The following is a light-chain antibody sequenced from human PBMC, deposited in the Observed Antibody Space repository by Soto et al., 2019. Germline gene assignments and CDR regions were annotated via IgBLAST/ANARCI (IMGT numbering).Light chain of an antibody. J-gene: IGLJ3*02. V-gene: IGLV2-14*01. CDR1: SSDVGGYNY. CDR2: EVS. Sequence: QSVLTQPASVSGSPGQSITISCTGTSSDVGGYNYVSWYQQYPGKAPKLMIYEVSNRPSGVSNRFSGSKSGNTASLTISGLQAEDEADYYCSSYAAYNKWMFGGGTKVTVL. CDR3: SSYAAYNKWM.